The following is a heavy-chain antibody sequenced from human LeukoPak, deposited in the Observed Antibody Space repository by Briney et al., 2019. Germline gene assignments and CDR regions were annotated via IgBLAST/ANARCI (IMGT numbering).Heavy chain of an antibody. J-gene: IGHJ3*01. CDR3: ARGGPNHGFDF. Sequence: PGGSLRLSCAASGFTFSSYWIHWVRQAPGKGLVWVSRIDNDGSDTIYADSVKGRFTISRDNAKNTLYLEMNSLRAEDTAVYFCARGGPNHGFDFWGQGTLLTVSS. V-gene: IGHV3-74*01. CDR2: IDNDGSDT. CDR1: GFTFSSYW. D-gene: IGHD4/OR15-4a*01.